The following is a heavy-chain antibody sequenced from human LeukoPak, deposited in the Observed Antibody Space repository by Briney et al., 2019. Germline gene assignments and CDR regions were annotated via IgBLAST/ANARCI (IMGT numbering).Heavy chain of an antibody. D-gene: IGHD5-18*01. Sequence: GGSLRLSCAASGFTFSSYWMSWVRQAPGKGLEWVANIKQDGSEKYYVDSVKGRFTISRDNAKNSLYLQMNSLRAEDTAVYYCAKDQLWQPGRFDYWGQGTLVTVSS. J-gene: IGHJ4*02. V-gene: IGHV3-7*01. CDR3: AKDQLWQPGRFDY. CDR2: IKQDGSEK. CDR1: GFTFSSYW.